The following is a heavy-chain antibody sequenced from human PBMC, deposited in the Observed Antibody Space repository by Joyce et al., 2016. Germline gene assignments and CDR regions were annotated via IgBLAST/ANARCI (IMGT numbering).Heavy chain of an antibody. CDR3: ARVTGYCSGGSCYYWFDP. CDR1: GYTFTDCT. Sequence: QVQLVQSGAEVKKPGASVKISCKASGYTFTDCTIHWVRKAPGQSLEWMAVINTGNGNTKYSQKFQGRVAITRDTSATTVYMELTRLRSEDTAVYYCARVTGYCSGGSCYYWFDPWGQGTLVTVSS. D-gene: IGHD2-15*01. CDR2: INTGNGNT. J-gene: IGHJ5*02. V-gene: IGHV1-3*04.